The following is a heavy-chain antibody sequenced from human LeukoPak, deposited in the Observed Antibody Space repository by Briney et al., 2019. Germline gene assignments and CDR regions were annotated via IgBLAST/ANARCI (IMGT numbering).Heavy chain of an antibody. Sequence: GASVKVSCKASGYTFTGYYMHWVRQAPGQGLEWMGWINPNSGGTNYAQKFQGRVTMTRDTSISTACMELSRLRSDDTAVYYCARDLSGPYDSSGPPLGYWGQGTLVTVSS. CDR1: GYTFTGYY. CDR3: ARDLSGPYDSSGPPLGY. J-gene: IGHJ4*02. V-gene: IGHV1-2*02. D-gene: IGHD3-22*01. CDR2: INPNSGGT.